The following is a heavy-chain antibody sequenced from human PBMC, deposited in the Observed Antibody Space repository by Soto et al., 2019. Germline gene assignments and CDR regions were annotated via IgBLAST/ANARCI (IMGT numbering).Heavy chain of an antibody. V-gene: IGHV3-9*01. J-gene: IGHJ4*02. CDR2: ISWNSGSI. CDR3: TKGPPFGTYYFDY. CDR1: GFTFEDYA. Sequence: GGSLRLSCAASGFTFEDYAMHWVRQTPGKGLEWVSGISWNSGSIGYADSVKGRFTISRDNARNSLFLQMNGLRGEDTALYYCTKGPPFGTYYFDYWGRGTLVTVSS. D-gene: IGHD3-10*01.